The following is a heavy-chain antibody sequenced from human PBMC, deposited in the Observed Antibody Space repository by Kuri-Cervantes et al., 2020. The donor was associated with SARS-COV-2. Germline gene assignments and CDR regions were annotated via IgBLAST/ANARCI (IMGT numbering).Heavy chain of an antibody. Sequence: LSLTCAASGFTFSSYAMHWVRQAPGKGLEWVAVISYDGSNKYYADSVKGRFTISRDNSKNTLYLQMNSLRAEDTAVYYCARSPSYGSGSYYNYWGQGTLVTVSS. CDR1: GFTFSSYA. J-gene: IGHJ4*02. D-gene: IGHD3-10*01. CDR3: ARSPSYGSGSYYNY. V-gene: IGHV3-30*01. CDR2: ISYDGSNK.